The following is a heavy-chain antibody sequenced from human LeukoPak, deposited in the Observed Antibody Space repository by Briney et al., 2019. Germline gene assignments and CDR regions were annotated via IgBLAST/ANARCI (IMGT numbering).Heavy chain of an antibody. J-gene: IGHJ4*02. Sequence: PSETLSLTCTVSGGSISSYYWSWIRQPPGKGLEWIGYIYYSGSTNYNPSLKSRVTISVDTSKNQFSLKLSSVTAADTAVYYCARWSAAMGGYYFDYWGQGTLVTVSS. D-gene: IGHD2-2*01. CDR3: ARWSAAMGGYYFDY. CDR1: GGSISSYY. CDR2: IYYSGST. V-gene: IGHV4-59*08.